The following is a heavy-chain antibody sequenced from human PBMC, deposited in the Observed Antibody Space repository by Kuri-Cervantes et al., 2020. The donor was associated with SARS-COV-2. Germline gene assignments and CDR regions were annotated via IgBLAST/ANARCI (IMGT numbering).Heavy chain of an antibody. CDR2: IHYSGTT. J-gene: IGHJ4*02. Sequence: SETLSLTCTVSGGSISSYYWSWIRQPPGKGLEWKGYIHYSGTTTYSPSLKSRLTISVDTPKNQFSLKVTSVTAADTAVYYCARGSYDSSGYYFEDYWGQGTLVTVSS. CDR3: ARGSYDSSGYYFEDY. D-gene: IGHD3-22*01. CDR1: GGSISSYY. V-gene: IGHV4-59*01.